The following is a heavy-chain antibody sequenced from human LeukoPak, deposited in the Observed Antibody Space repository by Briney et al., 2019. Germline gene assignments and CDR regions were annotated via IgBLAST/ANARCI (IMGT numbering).Heavy chain of an antibody. Sequence: ASVKVSYKASGYTFTSYDINWVRQATGQGLEWMGWMNPNSGNTGYAQKFQGRVTITRNTSISTAYMELSSLRSEDTAVYYCARGRVATPNPDYWGQGTLVTVSS. D-gene: IGHD3-3*01. V-gene: IGHV1-8*03. CDR2: MNPNSGNT. CDR3: ARGRVATPNPDY. J-gene: IGHJ4*02. CDR1: GYTFTSYD.